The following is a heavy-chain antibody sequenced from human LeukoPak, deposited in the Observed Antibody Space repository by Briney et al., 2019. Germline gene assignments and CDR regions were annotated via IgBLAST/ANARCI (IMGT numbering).Heavy chain of an antibody. CDR1: GFTFSSYA. CDR3: ARQNTPHGNFDY. D-gene: IGHD1-26*01. J-gene: IGHJ4*02. Sequence: PGGSLRLSCAASGFTFSSYAMHWVRQAPGKGLDWAAVISSDGNTQYYADSVKGRFTISRDNAKKSLFLQMNSLRAEDTAVYYCARQNTPHGNFDYWGQGTLVTVSS. V-gene: IGHV3-30*14. CDR2: ISSDGNTQ.